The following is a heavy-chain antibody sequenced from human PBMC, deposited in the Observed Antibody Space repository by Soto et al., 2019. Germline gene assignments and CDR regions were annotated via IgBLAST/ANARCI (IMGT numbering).Heavy chain of an antibody. D-gene: IGHD5-12*01. V-gene: IGHV3-11*06. CDR3: VGGVATISRD. CDR1: GFTFSDYY. Sequence: QVQLVESGGGLVQPGGSLRLSCAASGFTFSDYYMSWIRQAPGKGLEWVSYISSSSSYTNYADSVKGRFTISRDNAKNSLYLQMNSLRAEDTAVYYCVGGVATISRDWGQGTLVTVSS. J-gene: IGHJ4*02. CDR2: ISSSSSYT.